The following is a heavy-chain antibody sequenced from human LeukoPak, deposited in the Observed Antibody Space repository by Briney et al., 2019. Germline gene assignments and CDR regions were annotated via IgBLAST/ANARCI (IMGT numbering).Heavy chain of an antibody. CDR3: ALFLIY. Sequence: GGSLRLSCAASGFTFSSYAMHWVRQAPGKGLEWVAVISYDGSNKYYADSVKGRFTISRDNSKNTLYLQMNSLRAEDTAVYYCALFLIYWGQGTLVTVSS. D-gene: IGHD3-3*01. CDR2: ISYDGSNK. J-gene: IGHJ4*02. CDR1: GFTFSSYA. V-gene: IGHV3-30-3*01.